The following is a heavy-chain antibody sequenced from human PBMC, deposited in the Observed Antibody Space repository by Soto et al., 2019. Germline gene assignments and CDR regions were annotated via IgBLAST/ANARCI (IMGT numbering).Heavy chain of an antibody. CDR2: ISPYSGNT. V-gene: IGHV1-18*01. Sequence: QVQLVQSGDEVRKPGSSVKVSCKAPGYIFVNHGIAWVRQAPGHGLEWMGWISPYSGNTHYASKVQGTLTMTTDTTTSTARTGPGSLTSDDTAVYSCRMVDKYVRPNPHDAWGTGTTGTVSA. J-gene: IGHJ6*04. CDR3: RMVDKYVRPNPHDA. CDR1: GYIFVNHG. D-gene: IGHD5-12*01.